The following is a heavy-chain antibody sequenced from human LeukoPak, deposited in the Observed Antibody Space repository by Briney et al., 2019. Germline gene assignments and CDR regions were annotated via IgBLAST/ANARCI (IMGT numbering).Heavy chain of an antibody. CDR3: ARDLYSSKTNDAFVI. Sequence: SETLSLTCTVSGGSIRSSSYYWGWIRQPPGKGLQWIGSISYSGSTYYNPSLKSRVTISLDTSKNQFSLKLSSVTAADTAVYYCARDLYSSKTNDAFVIWGQGTTVTVSS. V-gene: IGHV4-39*07. CDR1: GGSIRSSSYY. D-gene: IGHD6-13*01. CDR2: ISYSGST. J-gene: IGHJ3*02.